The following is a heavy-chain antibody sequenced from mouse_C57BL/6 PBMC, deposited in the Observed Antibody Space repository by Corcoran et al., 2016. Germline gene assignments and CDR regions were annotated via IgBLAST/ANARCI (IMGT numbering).Heavy chain of an antibody. Sequence: QIQLVQSGPELKKPGETVKISCKASGYTFTTYGMSWVKQAPGKGLKWMGWINTYSGVPTYADDFKGRFAFSLETSASTAYLQINNLKNEDTATYFCARTHYYGSSYIPFDYWGQGTTLTVSS. V-gene: IGHV9-3*01. CDR1: GYTFTTYG. D-gene: IGHD1-1*01. CDR3: ARTHYYGSSYIPFDY. CDR2: INTYSGVP. J-gene: IGHJ2*01.